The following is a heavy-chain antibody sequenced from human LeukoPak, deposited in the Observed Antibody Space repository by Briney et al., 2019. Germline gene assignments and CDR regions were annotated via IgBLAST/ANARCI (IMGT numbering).Heavy chain of an antibody. CDR2: INPNSGGT. V-gene: IGHV1-2*02. D-gene: IGHD3-10*01. Sequence: GASVTVSCKASGYTFPGYYMHWVRQAPGQGLEWMGWINPNSGGTNYAQKLQGRVTMTRDTSISTAYMELSRLRSDDTAVYYCARDLLWFGAVDYWGQGTLVTVSS. J-gene: IGHJ4*02. CDR3: ARDLLWFGAVDY. CDR1: GYTFPGYY.